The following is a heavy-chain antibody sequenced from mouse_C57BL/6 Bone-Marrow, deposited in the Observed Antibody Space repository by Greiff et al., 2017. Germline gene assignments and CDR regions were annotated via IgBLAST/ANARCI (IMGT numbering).Heavy chain of an antibody. J-gene: IGHJ1*03. CDR2: IYPGGGYT. CDR1: GYTFTNYW. V-gene: IGHV1-63*01. D-gene: IGHD2-2*01. CDR3: ARALWLRRHRYWYFDV. Sequence: QVQLQQSGAELVRPGTSVKMSCKASGYTFTNYWIGWAKQRPGHGLEWIGDIYPGGGYTNYNEKFKGKATLTADKSSSTAYMQFSSLTSEDSAIYYCARALWLRRHRYWYFDVWGTGTTVTVSS.